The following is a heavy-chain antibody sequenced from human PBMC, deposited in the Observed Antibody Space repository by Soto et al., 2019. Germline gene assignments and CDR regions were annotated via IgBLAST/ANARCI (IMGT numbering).Heavy chain of an antibody. V-gene: IGHV4-31*03. CDR1: GGSISSGGYY. CDR3: ARYGDYGTWYFDL. Sequence: SETLSLTCTVSGGSISSGGYYWSWIRQHPGKGLEWIGYIYYSGSTYYNPSLKSRVTISVDTSKNQFSLKLSSVTAAGTAVYYCARYGDYGTWYFDLWGRGTLVTVSS. J-gene: IGHJ2*01. D-gene: IGHD4-17*01. CDR2: IYYSGST.